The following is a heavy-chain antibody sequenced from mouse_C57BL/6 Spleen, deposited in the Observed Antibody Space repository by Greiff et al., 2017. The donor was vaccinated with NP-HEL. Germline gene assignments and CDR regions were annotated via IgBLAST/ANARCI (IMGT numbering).Heavy chain of an antibody. D-gene: IGHD2-3*01. CDR3: ARSRDGYPFAY. V-gene: IGHV1-42*01. J-gene: IGHJ3*01. CDR2: INPSTGGT. CDR1: GYSFTGYY. Sequence: EVQLQESGPELVKPGASVKISCKASGYSFTGYYMNWVKQSPEKSLEWIGEINPSTGGTTYNQKFKAKATLTVDKSSSTAYMQLKSLTSEDSAVYYCARSRDGYPFAYWGQGTLVTVSA.